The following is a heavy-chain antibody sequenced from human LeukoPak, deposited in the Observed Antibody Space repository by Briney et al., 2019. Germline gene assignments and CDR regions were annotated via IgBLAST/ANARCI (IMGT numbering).Heavy chain of an antibody. J-gene: IGHJ6*02. CDR3: AREGGYDFDGGSYRHGMDV. V-gene: IGHV4-61*01. Sequence: PSKTLSLTCTVSGGSVSSGSYHWSWIRQPPGKGLEWIGKICYSGSANYNPSLKSRVTISVDRSKNQFSLKLSSVTAADTALYYCAREGGYDFDGGSYRHGMDVWGQGTTVTVSS. CDR2: ICYSGSA. CDR1: GGSVSSGSYH. D-gene: IGHD5-12*01.